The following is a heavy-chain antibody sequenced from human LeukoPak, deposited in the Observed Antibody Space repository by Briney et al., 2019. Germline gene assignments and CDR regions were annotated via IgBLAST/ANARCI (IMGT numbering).Heavy chain of an antibody. D-gene: IGHD4-17*01. CDR1: GYSISSGYY. CDR2: IYYSGST. Sequence: SETLSLTCTVSGYSISSGYYWGWIRQPPGKGLEWIGYIYYSGSTYYNPSLKSRVTISVDTSKNQFSLKLSSVTAADTAVYYCAREDETGDYGDYEGAFDIWGQGTMVTVSS. CDR3: AREDETGDYGDYEGAFDI. J-gene: IGHJ3*02. V-gene: IGHV4-38-2*02.